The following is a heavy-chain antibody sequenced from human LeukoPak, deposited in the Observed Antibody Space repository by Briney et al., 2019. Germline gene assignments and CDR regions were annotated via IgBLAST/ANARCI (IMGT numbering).Heavy chain of an antibody. J-gene: IGHJ4*02. V-gene: IGHV1-69*13. Sequence: GASVKVSCKASGYTFSSYGINWVRQAPGQGLEWMGRINPNSGGTNYAQKFQGRVTITADESTSTAYMELSSLRSEDTAVYYCARDHGSSGYYHPDPDLGFDYWGQGTLVTVSS. CDR1: GYTFSSYG. D-gene: IGHD3-22*01. CDR3: ARDHGSSGYYHPDPDLGFDY. CDR2: INPNSGGT.